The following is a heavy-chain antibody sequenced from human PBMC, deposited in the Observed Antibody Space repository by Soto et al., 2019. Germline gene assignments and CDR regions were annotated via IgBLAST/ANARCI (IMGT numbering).Heavy chain of an antibody. Sequence: QVPLQESGPGLVKPSETLSLSCTVSGGSISSYYWSWIRQTPGKGLEWIGYVHDSWGSNYNPSLKSRVVISLDPSKSQFSLKLPSVPATVAAVYYCARQGFGAVHGLVDVWGQGTTVTVSS. CDR2: VHDSWGS. J-gene: IGHJ6*02. V-gene: IGHV4-59*08. CDR3: ARQGFGAVHGLVDV. D-gene: IGHD3-10*01. CDR1: GGSISSYY.